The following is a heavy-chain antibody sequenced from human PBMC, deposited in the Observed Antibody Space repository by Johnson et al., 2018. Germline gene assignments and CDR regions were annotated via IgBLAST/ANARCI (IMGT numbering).Heavy chain of an antibody. V-gene: IGHV3-74*01. J-gene: IGHJ3*02. CDR2: INSDGRTT. CDR1: GFTLSSYW. Sequence: VQLQESGGGPVQPGGSMRLSCSASGFTLSSYWMDWVRQDPGKGLVWVSGINSDGRTTSAADSVKGRFTISRDNAENTLFLQMNRLRADDTAVYYCARGNGHAFDMWGQGTLVTVSS. CDR3: ARGNGHAFDM. D-gene: IGHD4-17*01.